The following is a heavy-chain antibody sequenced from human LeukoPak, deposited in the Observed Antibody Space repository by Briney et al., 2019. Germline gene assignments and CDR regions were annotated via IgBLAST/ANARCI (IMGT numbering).Heavy chain of an antibody. CDR3: ARGGKWELPLDY. Sequence: SETLSLTCTVSGGSISSYYRSWIRQPPGKGLEWIGYIYYSGSTNYNPSLKSRVTISVDTSKNQFSLKLSSVTAADTAVYYCARGGKWELPLDYWGQGTLVTVSS. J-gene: IGHJ4*02. CDR1: GGSISSYY. V-gene: IGHV4-59*01. CDR2: IYYSGST. D-gene: IGHD1-26*01.